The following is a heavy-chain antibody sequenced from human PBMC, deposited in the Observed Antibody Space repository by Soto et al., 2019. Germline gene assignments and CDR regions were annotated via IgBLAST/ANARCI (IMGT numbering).Heavy chain of an antibody. CDR3: ARDRQSARGVEIAVGNFGS. Sequence: QVRLQQSGPGLVKPSQTLSLTCAISGYSVSSNIAAWNWIRQSPSRGLEWLGRTYYKSKWYYDYATSVRSRITINPDTSKKQFSLQLNSVGPEDAAIYYCARDRQSARGVEIAVGNFGSWGQGTLVTVSS. V-gene: IGHV6-1*01. CDR2: TYYKSKWYY. D-gene: IGHD3-10*01. J-gene: IGHJ4*02. CDR1: GYSVSSNIAA.